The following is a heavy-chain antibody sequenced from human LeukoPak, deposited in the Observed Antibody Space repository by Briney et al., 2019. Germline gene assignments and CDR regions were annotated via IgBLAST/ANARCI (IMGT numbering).Heavy chain of an antibody. V-gene: IGHV1-2*02. CDR2: INPNSGGT. D-gene: IGHD6-19*01. CDR1: GFTFSSYA. CDR3: ARAEVQSSGYHY. J-gene: IGHJ4*02. Sequence: GRSLRLSCAASGFTFSSYAMHWVRQAPGQGLEWMGWINPNSGGTNYAQKFQGRVTMTRDRSTSTAYLALSGLTFDDTAVYYCARAEVQSSGYHYWGQGTLITVSS.